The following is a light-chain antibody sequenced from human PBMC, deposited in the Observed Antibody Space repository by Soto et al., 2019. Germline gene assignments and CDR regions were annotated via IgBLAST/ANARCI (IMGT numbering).Light chain of an antibody. CDR2: DSN. J-gene: IGLJ1*01. CDR3: QSYGTSLSGLYV. V-gene: IGLV1-40*01. CDR1: SSNIGAGRD. Sequence: SVLTQPPSVSGAPGQRVTISCTGSSSNIGAGRDVHWYRQLPGAAPKFLIFDSNHRPSGVPDRFSVSKSGASASLAITGLRPEDEVEYFFQSYGTSLSGLYVFGTGTKVTV.